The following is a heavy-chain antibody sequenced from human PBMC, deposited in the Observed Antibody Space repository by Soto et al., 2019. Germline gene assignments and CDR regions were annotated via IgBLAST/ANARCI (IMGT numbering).Heavy chain of an antibody. CDR3: ARGQHSSAPRYFDL. V-gene: IGHV4-34*01. Sequence: QVQLQQWGAGLLKPSETLSLTCAVYGGSFSGYYWSWIRQPPGKGLEWIGEINHSGSTNYNPSLKSRGTISVDTSKNQFSLKLSSVTAADTAVYYCARGQHSSAPRYFDLWGRGTLVTVSS. CDR2: INHSGST. CDR1: GGSFSGYY. D-gene: IGHD6-25*01. J-gene: IGHJ2*01.